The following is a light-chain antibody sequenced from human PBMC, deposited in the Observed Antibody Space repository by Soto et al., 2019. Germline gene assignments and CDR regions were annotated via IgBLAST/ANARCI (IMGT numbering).Light chain of an antibody. V-gene: IGLV2-14*03. J-gene: IGLJ1*01. Sequence: QSALTQPASVSGSPGQSITISCTGTSSDVGGYNYVSWYQHHPGKAPKVMIYDASNRPSGVSNRFSGSKSGNTASLTISGLRAEDEADYYCSSYTRSNTLRYVFGTGTKVTVL. CDR3: SSYTRSNTLRYV. CDR2: DAS. CDR1: SSDVGGYNY.